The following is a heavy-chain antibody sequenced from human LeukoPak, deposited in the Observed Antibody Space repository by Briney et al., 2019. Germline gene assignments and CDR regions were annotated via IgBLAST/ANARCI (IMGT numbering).Heavy chain of an antibody. CDR2: INLSGGAT. J-gene: IGHJ3*02. CDR1: GYTFTTYY. CDR3: ARVFHGDAFDI. V-gene: IGHV1-46*01. D-gene: IGHD3-9*01. Sequence: AASVKVSCKASGYTFTTYYMHWLRQAPGQGLEWMGIINLSGGATAYAQKFQGRVTMTRDMSTSTVYMELSSLRSADTAVYYCARVFHGDAFDIWGQGTMVTVSS.